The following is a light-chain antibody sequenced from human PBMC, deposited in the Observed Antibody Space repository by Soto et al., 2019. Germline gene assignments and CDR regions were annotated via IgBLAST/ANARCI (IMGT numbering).Light chain of an antibody. J-gene: IGKJ3*01. CDR1: QNVGVY. CDR2: QTS. CDR3: QQYYIYPPA. V-gene: IGKV1-5*03. Sequence: DIQMTQSPSTLSGSVGDRVTITCRASQNVGVYLAWYQQKPGKAPKLLIYQTSSLEYGVPSRFSGSGSETEFTLAISSLQPEDFATYYCQQYYIYPPAFGLGTKVEIK.